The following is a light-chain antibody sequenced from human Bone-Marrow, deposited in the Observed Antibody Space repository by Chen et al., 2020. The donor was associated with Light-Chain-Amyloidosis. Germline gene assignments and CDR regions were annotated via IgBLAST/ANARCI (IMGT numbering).Light chain of an antibody. CDR1: SSNIGNNY. Sequence: QSVLTQPPSVSAAPGQKVTISCSGSSSNIGNNYVSWYQQFPGTAPKLLIYDNNKRPSGIPDRCSGSKSGTSATLGITGLQTGDEADYFCATWDGSLSAVIFGGGSKLTVL. CDR2: DNN. V-gene: IGLV1-51*01. J-gene: IGLJ2*01. CDR3: ATWDGSLSAVI.